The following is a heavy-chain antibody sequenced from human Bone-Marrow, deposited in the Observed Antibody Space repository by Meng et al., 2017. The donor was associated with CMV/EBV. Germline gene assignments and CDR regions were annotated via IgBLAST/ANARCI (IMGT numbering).Heavy chain of an antibody. CDR3: ARANYDFWSGYPDWFDP. CDR1: GYTFTSHY. V-gene: IGHV1-46*01. J-gene: IGHJ5*02. CDR2: INPSGDRT. D-gene: IGHD3-3*01. Sequence: ASVKVSCKASGYTFTSHYIHWVRQAPGQGLEWMGIINPSGDRTRDAPKFQGRVTMTRDTSTSTVYMELSSLRSEDTAVYYCARANYDFWSGYPDWFDPWGQGTLVTVSS.